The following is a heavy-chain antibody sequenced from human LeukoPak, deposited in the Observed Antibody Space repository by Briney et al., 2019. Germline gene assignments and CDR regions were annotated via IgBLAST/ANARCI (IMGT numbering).Heavy chain of an antibody. Sequence: PSETLSLTCTVSGGSISSYYWSWIRQPPGKGLDWIGYIYYSGSTNYNPSLKSRVTISVDTSKNQFSLKLSSVTAADTAVYYCAREGYYYDSSGPNWYFDLWGRGTLVTVSS. D-gene: IGHD3-22*01. CDR1: GGSISSYY. J-gene: IGHJ2*01. CDR2: IYYSGST. V-gene: IGHV4-59*01. CDR3: AREGYYYDSSGPNWYFDL.